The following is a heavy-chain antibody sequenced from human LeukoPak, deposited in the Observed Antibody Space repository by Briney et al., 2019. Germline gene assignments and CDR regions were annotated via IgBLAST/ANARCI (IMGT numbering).Heavy chain of an antibody. D-gene: IGHD3-3*01. J-gene: IGHJ5*02. CDR3: ARSGPIFGVPRVGLTGWFDP. CDR2: IIPIFGTA. CDR1: GGTFSSYA. V-gene: IGHV1-69*13. Sequence: GASVKVSCKASGGTFSSYAISWVRQAPGQGLEWMGGIIPIFGTANYAQKFQGRVTITADESTSTAYMELSSLRSEDTAVYYCARSGPIFGVPRVGLTGWFDPWGQGTLVTVSS.